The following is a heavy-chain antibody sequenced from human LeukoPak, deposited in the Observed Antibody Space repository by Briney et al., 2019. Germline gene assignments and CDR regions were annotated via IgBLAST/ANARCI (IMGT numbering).Heavy chain of an antibody. V-gene: IGHV3-15*01. J-gene: IGHJ4*02. Sequence: GGSLRLSCAASGFTFSNAWMSWVRQAPGKGLEWVGRIKSKTDGGTTDYAAPVKGRFTISRDDSKNTLYLQMNSLETEDTAVYYCTTGDNMIVVVITVYWGQGTLVTVSS. CDR3: TTGDNMIVVVITVY. CDR2: IKSKTDGGTT. CDR1: GFTFSNAW. D-gene: IGHD3-22*01.